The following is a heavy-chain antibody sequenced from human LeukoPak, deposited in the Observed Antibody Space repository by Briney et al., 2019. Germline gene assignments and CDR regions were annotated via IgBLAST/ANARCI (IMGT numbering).Heavy chain of an antibody. CDR1: GFTFNNYA. J-gene: IGHJ2*01. D-gene: IGHD3-3*01. Sequence: GGSLRLSCAASGFTFNNYAMSWVRQAPGKGLEWVSAISGSGGSTYYADSVKGRFTISRDNSKNTLYLQMNILRAEDTAVYYCAKAPIFWYFDLWGRGTLVTVSS. CDR2: ISGSGGST. CDR3: AKAPIFWYFDL. V-gene: IGHV3-23*01.